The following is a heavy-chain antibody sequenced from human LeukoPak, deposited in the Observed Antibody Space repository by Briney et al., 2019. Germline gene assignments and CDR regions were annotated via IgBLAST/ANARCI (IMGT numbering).Heavy chain of an antibody. V-gene: IGHV1-18*01. CDR2: ISGYNGNT. J-gene: IGHJ3*02. Sequence: ASVKVSCKASGYRFTSYGISWVRQAPGQGLEWMGWISGYNGNTNYAQKLQGRVTMTTDTSTSTAYMELRSLRSDDTAVYYCARDWDCGGDCSDAFDIWGQGTMVTVSS. CDR1: GYRFTSYG. CDR3: ARDWDCGGDCSDAFDI. D-gene: IGHD2-21*02.